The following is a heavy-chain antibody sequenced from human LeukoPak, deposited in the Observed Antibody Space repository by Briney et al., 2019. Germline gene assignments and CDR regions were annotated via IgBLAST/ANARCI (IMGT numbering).Heavy chain of an antibody. CDR3: ARSLAGSSGCDY. V-gene: IGHV1-2*02. J-gene: IGHJ4*02. CDR2: INPNSGGT. Sequence: ASVKVSCKASGYTFTGHYRHWLRQAPGQGLEWMGWINPNSGGTNYAQKFQGRVTMTRDTSISTAYMELSRLRSDDTAVYYCARSLAGSSGCDYWGQGTLVTVSS. D-gene: IGHD6-19*01. CDR1: GYTFTGHY.